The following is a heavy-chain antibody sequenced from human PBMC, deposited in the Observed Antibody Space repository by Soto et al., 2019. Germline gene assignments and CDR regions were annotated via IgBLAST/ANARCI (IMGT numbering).Heavy chain of an antibody. CDR3: ARGYNKSSWYGY. Sequence: QVQLQESGPGLVKPSQTLSLTCTVSGGSISSGGYYWSWIRQHPGKGLEWIGYIYYSGSTYYNPSLKSRVTVSLDTSKNQFSLKLSSVTAADTAVYYCARGYNKSSWYGYWGQGTLVTVSS. J-gene: IGHJ4*02. CDR2: IYYSGST. CDR1: GGSISSGGYY. D-gene: IGHD6-13*01. V-gene: IGHV4-31*03.